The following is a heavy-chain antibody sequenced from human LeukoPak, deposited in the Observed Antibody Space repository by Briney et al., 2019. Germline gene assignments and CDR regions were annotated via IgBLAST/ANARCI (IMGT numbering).Heavy chain of an antibody. CDR3: ARDLVGATTQFGDYYYYGMDV. CDR2: IYSGGST. J-gene: IGHJ6*02. D-gene: IGHD1-26*01. CDR1: GFVFGHSW. Sequence: PGGSLRLSCEASGFVFGHSWMSWVRQAPGKGLEWVSVIYSGGSTYYADSVKGRFTISRDNSKNTLYLQMNSLRAEDTAVYYCARDLVGATTQFGDYYYYGMDVWGQGTTVTVSS. V-gene: IGHV3-66*01.